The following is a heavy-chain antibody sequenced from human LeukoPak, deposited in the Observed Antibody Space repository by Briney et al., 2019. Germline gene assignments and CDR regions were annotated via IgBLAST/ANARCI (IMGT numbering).Heavy chain of an antibody. CDR1: GFTFSSYA. V-gene: IGHV3-23*01. Sequence: PGGSLRLSCAASGFTFSSYAMSWVRQAPGKGLEWVSAISGSGGSAYYADSVKGRFTISRDNSKNTLYLQMNSLRAEDTAVYYRAKGTYDILTGYYDYWGQGTLVTVSS. D-gene: IGHD3-9*01. CDR2: ISGSGGSA. J-gene: IGHJ4*02. CDR3: AKGTYDILTGYYDY.